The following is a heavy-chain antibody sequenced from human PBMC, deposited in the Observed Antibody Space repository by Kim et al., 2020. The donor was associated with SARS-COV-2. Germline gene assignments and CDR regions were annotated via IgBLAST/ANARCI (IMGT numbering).Heavy chain of an antibody. CDR1: GFTFSDKP. CDR2: ISGSSTTI. J-gene: IGHJ4*02. CDR3: ATYNRWGSGFDY. D-gene: IGHD7-27*01. V-gene: IGHV3-11*01. Sequence: GGSLRLSCAASGFTFSDKPMSWIRQAPGKGLDSVSYISGSSTTIFYADSVKGRFTISRDNAKKSLYLQMNSLRAEDTALYYCATYNRWGSGFDYWGQGTLVTVPS.